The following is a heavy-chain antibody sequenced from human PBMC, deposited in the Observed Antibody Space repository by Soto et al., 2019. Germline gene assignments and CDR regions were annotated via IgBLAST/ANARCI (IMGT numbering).Heavy chain of an antibody. D-gene: IGHD3-22*01. CDR1: GFTFSSYG. V-gene: IGHV3-33*01. J-gene: IGHJ6*02. CDR2: IWYDGSNK. Sequence: AGGSLRLSCAASGFTFSSYGMHWVRQAPGKGLEWVAVIWYDGSNKYYADSVKGRFTISRDNSKNTLYLQMNSLRAEDTAVYYCASQYYYDSSGYYYYYYGMDVWGQGTTVTVSS. CDR3: ASQYYYDSSGYYYYYYGMDV.